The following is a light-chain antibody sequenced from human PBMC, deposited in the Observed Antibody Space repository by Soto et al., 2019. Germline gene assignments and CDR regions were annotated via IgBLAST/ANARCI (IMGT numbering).Light chain of an antibody. CDR2: DVS. CDR3: CSYAGNRIFV. Sequence: QSALTQPRSVSGSPGQSVTISCTGTSSDVGGSTYVSWYQQHPGKAPKLMIYDVSKRPSGVPDRFSGSKSGNTASLTISGLRAEDEGNYHCCSYAGNRIFVFGGGTKLTVL. J-gene: IGLJ3*02. V-gene: IGLV2-11*01. CDR1: SSDVGGSTY.